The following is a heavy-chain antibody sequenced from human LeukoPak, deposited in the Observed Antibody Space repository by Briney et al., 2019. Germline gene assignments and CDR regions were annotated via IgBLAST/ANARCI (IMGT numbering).Heavy chain of an antibody. CDR1: GYSISSGYY. V-gene: IGHV4-38-2*02. CDR3: ASLGITGTTVDY. D-gene: IGHD1-7*01. J-gene: IGHJ4*02. CDR2: IYYSGST. Sequence: KPSETLSLTCTVSGYSISSGYYWGWIRQPPGKGLEWIGSIYYSGSTYYNPSLKSRVTISVDMSKNQFSLKLSSVTAADTAVYYCASLGITGTTVDYWGQGTLVTVSS.